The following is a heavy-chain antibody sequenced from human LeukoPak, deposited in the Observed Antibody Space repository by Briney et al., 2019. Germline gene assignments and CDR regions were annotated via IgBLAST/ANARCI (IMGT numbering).Heavy chain of an antibody. J-gene: IGHJ3*02. D-gene: IGHD3-10*02. Sequence: SETLSLTCTVPGGSISSYYWSWIRQPPGKGLWWSGYIYYSGITTYNPSLKSRVTTPIDTSKNQYSLKLTSVTAADTAVYYCARHVRGVITDAFDIWGQGTMVTVSS. CDR1: GGSISSYY. CDR2: IYYSGIT. V-gene: IGHV4-59*01. CDR3: ARHVRGVITDAFDI.